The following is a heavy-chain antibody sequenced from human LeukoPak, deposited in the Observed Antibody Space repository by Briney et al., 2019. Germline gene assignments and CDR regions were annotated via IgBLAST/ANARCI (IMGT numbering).Heavy chain of an antibody. J-gene: IGHJ4*02. D-gene: IGHD6-19*01. CDR1: GYTFTSYY. CDR3: ATDTRDSGYSSGWSKFDY. Sequence: ASVKVSCKASGYTFTSYYMHWVRQAPGQGLEWMGIINPSGGSTSYAQKFQGRVTMTRDTSTSTVYMELSSLRSEDTAVYYCATDTRDSGYSSGWSKFDYWGQGTLVTVSS. V-gene: IGHV1-46*01. CDR2: INPSGGST.